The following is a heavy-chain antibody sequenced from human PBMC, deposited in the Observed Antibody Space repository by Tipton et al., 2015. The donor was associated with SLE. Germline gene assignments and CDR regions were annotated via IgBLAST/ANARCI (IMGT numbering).Heavy chain of an antibody. V-gene: IGHV3-21*04. CDR3: AKGTTDIDW. CDR1: GFTVSSNY. CDR2: VSSSTIYT. J-gene: IGHJ4*02. D-gene: IGHD1-1*01. Sequence: SLRLSCAASGFTVSSNYMSWVRQAPGKGLEWVSSVSSSTIYTYYADSVKGRFTISRDNSNNMLYLQMNSLRDEDTAFYYCAKGTTDIDWWGQGTLVTVSS.